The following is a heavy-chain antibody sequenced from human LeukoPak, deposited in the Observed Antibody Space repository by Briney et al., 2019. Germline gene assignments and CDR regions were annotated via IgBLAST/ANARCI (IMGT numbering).Heavy chain of an antibody. CDR2: FDPEDGET. J-gene: IGHJ4*02. V-gene: IGHV1-24*01. CDR3: ATLFAPPDILTGFPYYFDY. CDR1: GYTLTELS. D-gene: IGHD3-9*01. Sequence: GASVKVSCKVSGYTLTELSMHWARQAPGKGLEWMGGFDPEDGETIYAQKFQGRVTMTEDTSTDTAYMELSSLRSEDTAVYYCATLFAPPDILTGFPYYFDYWGQGTLVTVSS.